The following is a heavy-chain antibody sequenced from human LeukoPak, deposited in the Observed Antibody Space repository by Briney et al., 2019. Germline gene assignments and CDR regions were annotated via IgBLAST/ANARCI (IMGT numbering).Heavy chain of an antibody. CDR1: GFTFSSYS. CDR2: ITSSSSYI. J-gene: IGHJ4*02. V-gene: IGHV3-21*01. D-gene: IGHD7-27*01. Sequence: GGSLRLSCAGSGFTFSSYSMNWVRQAPGKGLEWVSSITSSSSYIYYADSVKGRFTISRDNAKKSVYLQMNSLRAEDTAVYYCARHSAEKYTGAYGWAPPDDYWGQGTLVTVSS. CDR3: ARHSAEKYTGAYGWAPPDDY.